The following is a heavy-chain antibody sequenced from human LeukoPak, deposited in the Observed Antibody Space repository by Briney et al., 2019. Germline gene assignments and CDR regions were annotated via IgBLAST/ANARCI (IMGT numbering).Heavy chain of an antibody. V-gene: IGHV4-34*01. CDR2: INHSGST. D-gene: IGHD3-10*01. J-gene: IGHJ4*02. Sequence: PSETLSLTCAVYGGSFSGYYWSWIRQPPGMGLEWIGEINHSGSTNYNPSLKSRVTISVDTSKNQFSLKLSSVTAADTAVYYCARGDGPMVRGVNEFDYWGQGTLVTVSS. CDR3: ARGDGPMVRGVNEFDY. CDR1: GGSFSGYY.